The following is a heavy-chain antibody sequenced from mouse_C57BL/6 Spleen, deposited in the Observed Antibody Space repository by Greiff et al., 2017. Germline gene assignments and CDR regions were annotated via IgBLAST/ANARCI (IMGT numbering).Heavy chain of an antibody. CDR1: GFSLPSYG. CDR3: ARGVTDYYGSSPFAY. Sequence: QVQLQQSGPGLVQPSQSLSITCTVSGFSLPSYGVHWVRQSPGKGLEWLGVLWSGGSTDYNAAFLSSLSISKDNAQSQVCFKRKSLQAGDTAIYDWARGVTDYYGSSPFAYWGQGTLGTVSA. D-gene: IGHD1-1*01. CDR2: LWSGGST. J-gene: IGHJ3*01. V-gene: IGHV2-2*01.